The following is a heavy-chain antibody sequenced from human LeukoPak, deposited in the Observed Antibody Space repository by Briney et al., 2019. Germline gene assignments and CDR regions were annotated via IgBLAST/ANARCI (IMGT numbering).Heavy chain of an antibody. D-gene: IGHD6-13*01. J-gene: IGHJ5*02. CDR1: GGSISSGGYY. V-gene: IGHV4-31*03. Sequence: PSQTLSLTCTVSGGSISSGGYYWSWIRQHPGKGLEWIGYIYYSGSTYYNPSLKSRVTISVDTSKNQFSLKLSSVTAADTAVYYCARAALAKIAAAGRGVWFDPWGQGTLVTVSS. CDR3: ARAALAKIAAAGRGVWFDP. CDR2: IYYSGST.